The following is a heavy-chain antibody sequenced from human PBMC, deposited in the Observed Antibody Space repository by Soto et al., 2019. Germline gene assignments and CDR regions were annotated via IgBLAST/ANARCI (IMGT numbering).Heavy chain of an antibody. CDR1: NFTFSDYY. Sequence: PGGSLRLSCAASNFTFSDYYMIWIRQAPGKGLEWISYINDGGNTVYYADSVKGRFTVSRDNAKNSLYLQMRSLRAEDTAVYYCARGGRVYGEHFWGQGTLVTVSS. CDR3: ARGGRVYGEHF. J-gene: IGHJ4*02. CDR2: INDGGNTV. D-gene: IGHD4-17*01. V-gene: IGHV3-11*01.